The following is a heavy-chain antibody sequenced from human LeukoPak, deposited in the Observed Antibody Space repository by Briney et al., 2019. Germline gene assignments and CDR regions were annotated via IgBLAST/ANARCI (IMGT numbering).Heavy chain of an antibody. D-gene: IGHD4-17*01. CDR1: GFTFSSYS. V-gene: IGHV3-48*02. CDR3: ARDYGDLPARVPYFDY. CDR2: ISSSSSMM. J-gene: IGHJ4*02. Sequence: GGSLRLSCAASGFTFSSYSMNWVRQAPGKGLEWVSYISSSSSMMYYADSVKGRFTISRDNAKNSLYLQMKSLRDEDTAIYYCARDYGDLPARVPYFDYWGQGTLVTVSS.